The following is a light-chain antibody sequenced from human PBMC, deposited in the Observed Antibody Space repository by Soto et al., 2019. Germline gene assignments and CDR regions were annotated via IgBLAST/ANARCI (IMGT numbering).Light chain of an antibody. Sequence: DIVLTQSPATLSLSPGEGATLSCRASQSVGSCLAWYQQNAGLAPRLLIYETSNRATAIPARFSGSGSGTDFTLSISSLEPEDFGIYYCQQCSIWPLTFGGGTKVDI. CDR2: ETS. CDR1: QSVGSC. V-gene: IGKV3-11*01. CDR3: QQCSIWPLT. J-gene: IGKJ4*01.